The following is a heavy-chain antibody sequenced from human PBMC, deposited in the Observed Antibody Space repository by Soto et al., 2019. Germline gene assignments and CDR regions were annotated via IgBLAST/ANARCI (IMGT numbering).Heavy chain of an antibody. Sequence: VQLVDSGGGVIHPGKSLRLSCTASGSTFPNYPMHWVRQAPDKGLEWVAVISHDGVTKNSADSVKGRFTISRDNSRNTLYLQMNGLRIEDTAMYYCVRGGYSSSWERLDPWGQGTLVTVSS. CDR2: ISHDGVTK. J-gene: IGHJ5*02. CDR3: VRGGYSSSWERLDP. D-gene: IGHD4-4*01. CDR1: GSTFPNYP. V-gene: IGHV3-30-3*01.